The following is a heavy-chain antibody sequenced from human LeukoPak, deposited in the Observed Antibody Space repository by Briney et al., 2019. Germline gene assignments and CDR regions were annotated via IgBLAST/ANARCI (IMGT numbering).Heavy chain of an antibody. J-gene: IGHJ4*02. CDR2: IWYDGSNK. D-gene: IGHD3-22*01. Sequence: PGRSLRLSCAASGFTFSSYAMHWVRQAPGKGLEWVAVIWYDGSNKYYADSVKGRFTISRDNSKNTLYLQMNSLRAEDTAVYYCARTRDSSGYYAPFDYWGQGTLVTVSS. CDR1: GFTFSSYA. V-gene: IGHV3-33*08. CDR3: ARTRDSSGYYAPFDY.